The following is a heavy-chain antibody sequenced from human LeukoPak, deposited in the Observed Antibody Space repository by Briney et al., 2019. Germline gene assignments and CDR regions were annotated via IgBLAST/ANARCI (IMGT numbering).Heavy chain of an antibody. CDR3: ARGGRGYGDYGH. CDR2: ISAYNGNT. CDR1: GGTFSSYA. V-gene: IGHV1-18*01. D-gene: IGHD4-17*01. J-gene: IGHJ4*02. Sequence: ASVKVSCKASGGTFSSYAISWVRQAPGQGLEWMGWISAYNGNTNYAQKLQGRVTMTTDTSTSTAYMELRSLRSDDTAVYYCARGGRGYGDYGHWGQGTLVTVSS.